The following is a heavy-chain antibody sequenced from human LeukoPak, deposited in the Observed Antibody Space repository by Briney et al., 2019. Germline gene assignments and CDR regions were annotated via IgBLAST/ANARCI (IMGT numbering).Heavy chain of an antibody. J-gene: IGHJ4*02. D-gene: IGHD6-13*01. CDR1: GFSFTSYW. Sequence: PGGSLRLSGAASGFSFTSYWRSWMRQAPGKGLQWVANIKYDGSEQYYVDSVKGRFTISRDNAKSSLYLQMNRLGVEDTAIYYCKSGGAAPGRFDYWGQGALVTVSP. V-gene: IGHV3-7*01. CDR2: IKYDGSEQ. CDR3: KSGGAAPGRFDY.